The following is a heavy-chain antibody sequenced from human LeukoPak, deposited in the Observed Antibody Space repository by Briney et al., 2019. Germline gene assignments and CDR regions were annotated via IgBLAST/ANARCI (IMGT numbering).Heavy chain of an antibody. CDR2: IGGSGVNT. CDR1: GLTFSNYA. D-gene: IGHD4/OR15-4a*01. J-gene: IGHJ5*02. CDR3: GRDPDYGGDP. Sequence: GGSLRLSCAASGLTFSNYAMSWVRQAPGKGLEWVSLIGGSGVNTFYADSVKGRFTISRDNAKNSLYLQMNNLRVEDTAVYYCGRDPDYGGDPWGQGTLVTVSS. V-gene: IGHV3-23*01.